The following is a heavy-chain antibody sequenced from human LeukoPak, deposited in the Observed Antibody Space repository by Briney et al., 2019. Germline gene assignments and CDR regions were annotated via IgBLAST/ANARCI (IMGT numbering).Heavy chain of an antibody. Sequence: PGGSLRLSCAASGFTFSDYYMSWIRQAPGKGLEWVSDISTSSSYTNYADSVKGRFTISRDNARNSLYLQMNSLRAEDTAVYYCATSRYCVGGTCYSDHFYYGMDVWGQGTTVTVSS. V-gene: IGHV3-11*06. CDR2: ISTSSSYT. CDR1: GFTFSDYY. J-gene: IGHJ6*02. D-gene: IGHD2-15*01. CDR3: ATSRYCVGGTCYSDHFYYGMDV.